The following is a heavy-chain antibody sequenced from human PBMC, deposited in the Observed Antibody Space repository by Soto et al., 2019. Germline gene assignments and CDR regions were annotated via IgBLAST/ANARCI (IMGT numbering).Heavy chain of an antibody. CDR1: GFTFSSYW. D-gene: IGHD3-10*01. J-gene: IGHJ3*02. CDR2: IKQDGSEK. V-gene: IGHV3-7*01. Sequence: GGSLRLSCAASGFTFSSYWMSWVRQAPGKGLEWVANIKQDGSEKYYVDSVKGRFTISRDNAKNSLYLQMNSLRAEDTAVYYCARVIGSGSYYSAPRFDDAFDIWGQGTMVTVSS. CDR3: ARVIGSGSYYSAPRFDDAFDI.